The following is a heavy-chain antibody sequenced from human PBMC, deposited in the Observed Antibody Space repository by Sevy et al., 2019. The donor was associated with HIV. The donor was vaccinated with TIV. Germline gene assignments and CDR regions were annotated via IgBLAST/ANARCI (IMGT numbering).Heavy chain of an antibody. CDR1: GYTFTSYG. CDR2: ISAYNGNT. CDR3: ARLGYYDFWSGPYYYYYGMDV. D-gene: IGHD3-3*01. V-gene: IGHV1-18*01. J-gene: IGHJ6*02. Sequence: GSVKVSCKASGYTFTSYGISWVRQAPGQGLEWMGWISAYNGNTNYAQKLQGRVTMTTDTSTSTAYMELRSLRSDDTAVYYCARLGYYDFWSGPYYYYYGMDVWGQGTTVTVSS.